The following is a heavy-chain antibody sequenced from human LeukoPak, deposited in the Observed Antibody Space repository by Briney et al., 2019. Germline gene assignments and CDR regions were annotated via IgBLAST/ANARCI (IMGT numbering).Heavy chain of an antibody. CDR1: GFTFGDYA. J-gene: IGHJ4*02. Sequence: PGRSLRLSCTASGFTFGDYAMSWFRQAPGKGLEWVSAISGSGGSTYYADSVKGRFTISRDNSKNTLYLQMNSLRAEDTAVYYCAKGQLWLPSAGYWGQGTLVTVSS. D-gene: IGHD5-18*01. CDR3: AKGQLWLPSAGY. CDR2: ISGSGGST. V-gene: IGHV3-23*01.